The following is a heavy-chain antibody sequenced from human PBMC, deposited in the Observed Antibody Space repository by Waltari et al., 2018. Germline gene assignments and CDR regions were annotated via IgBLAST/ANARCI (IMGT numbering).Heavy chain of an antibody. CDR1: GFPFSRVA. D-gene: IGHD1-1*01. V-gene: IGHV3-30-3*01. CDR2: ISYDGGNK. CDR3: VSEENGNWNMEY. J-gene: IGHJ4*02. Sequence: QVHLVESGGGVVQPGKSLRLSCAASGFPFSRVAMHWVRQAPGKGLEVGAVISYDGGNKYYADSVNGRFTTPRDKSEMTLYLQMNSLRADDTAVYYCVSEENGNWNMEYWGRGTLVTVSS.